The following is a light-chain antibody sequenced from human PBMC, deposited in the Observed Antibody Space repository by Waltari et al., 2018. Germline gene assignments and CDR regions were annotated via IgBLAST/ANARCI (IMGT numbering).Light chain of an antibody. Sequence: QSVLTQPPSVSGAPGQRVTISCTGGLSNIGATFDVHWYQQLPGLAPRLLIYHNNNRPSGVPDRFSGSKSDTSASLAITGLQAEDEADYYCQSFDRSLTSWVFGGGTKLTVL. CDR1: LSNIGATFD. J-gene: IGLJ3*02. CDR3: QSFDRSLTSWV. V-gene: IGLV1-40*01. CDR2: HNN.